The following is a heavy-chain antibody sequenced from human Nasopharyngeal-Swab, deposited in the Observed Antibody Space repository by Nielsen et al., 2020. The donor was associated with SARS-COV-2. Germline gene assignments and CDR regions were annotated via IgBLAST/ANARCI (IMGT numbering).Heavy chain of an antibody. J-gene: IGHJ4*02. D-gene: IGHD6-19*01. CDR3: ATERAIAVAGTFGAKFDY. Sequence: CQAAGKGLEWIGSIYYSGSTYYNPSLKSRVTISVGTSKNQFSLKLSSVTAADTAVYYCATERAIAVAGTFGAKFDYWGQGTLVTVSS. V-gene: IGHV4-39*01. CDR2: IYYSGST.